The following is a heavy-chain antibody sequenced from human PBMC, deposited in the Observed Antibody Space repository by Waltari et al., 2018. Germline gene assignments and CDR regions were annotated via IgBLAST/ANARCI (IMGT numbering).Heavy chain of an antibody. J-gene: IGHJ5*02. CDR1: GASFSSYY. CDR3: TRGGNYDFWSHSPFVDP. D-gene: IGHD3-3*01. CDR2: IRHTGNT. Sequence: QVQLQQWGAGLWKTSETLSLTCSVSGASFSSYYWGWVRQAPGKGLEWIGHIRHTGNTNYNPALQSRVAISIDTSRNQFSLRVFSVTAADTGLYFCTRGGNYDFWSHSPFVDPWGQGTQVSVSS. V-gene: IGHV4-34*01.